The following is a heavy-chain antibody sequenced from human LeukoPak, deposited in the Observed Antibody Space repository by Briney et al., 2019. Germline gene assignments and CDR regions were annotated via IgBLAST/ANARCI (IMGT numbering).Heavy chain of an antibody. CDR3: AKQRTAYDILTAADY. J-gene: IGHJ4*02. V-gene: IGHV1-2*02. Sequence: ASVKVCCKASGYTFTGNYIHWVRQVPGQGLQWIGWTNPNSGDTHYAQNFQGRVTMTRDTSISTAYLDLSRLRSDDTAVYFCAKQRTAYDILTAADYWGQGTLVSVSS. CDR2: TNPNSGDT. D-gene: IGHD3-9*01. CDR1: GYTFTGNY.